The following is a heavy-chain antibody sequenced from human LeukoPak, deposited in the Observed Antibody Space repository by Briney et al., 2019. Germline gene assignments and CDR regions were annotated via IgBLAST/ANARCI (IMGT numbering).Heavy chain of an antibody. CDR2: ISWNSGTL. Sequence: PGRSLRLSCAASGFTFDDFAMHWVRQAPGKGLEWVSSISWNSGTLAYADSAKGRFTISRDNAKNSLYLQMNSLRAEDTALYYCAKDYIEYSSSSFWSYFDYWGQGTLVTVSS. D-gene: IGHD6-6*01. J-gene: IGHJ4*02. CDR3: AKDYIEYSSSSFWSYFDY. CDR1: GFTFDDFA. V-gene: IGHV3-9*01.